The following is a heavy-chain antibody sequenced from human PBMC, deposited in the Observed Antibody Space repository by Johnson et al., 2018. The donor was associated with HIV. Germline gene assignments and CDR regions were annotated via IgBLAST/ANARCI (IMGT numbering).Heavy chain of an antibody. V-gene: IGHV3-30-3*01. CDR3: AREPGIAVAGTDAFDI. J-gene: IGHJ3*02. D-gene: IGHD6-19*01. CDR1: GFTFSSFA. Sequence: QVQLVESGGGVVQPGRSLRLSCAASGFTFSSFAMHWVRQAPGKGLEWVAVISSDVSNKYYADSVKGRFTISRDNSKNTLYLQMNSLSAEDTAVYYCAREPGIAVAGTDAFDIWGQGTMVTVSS. CDR2: ISSDVSNK.